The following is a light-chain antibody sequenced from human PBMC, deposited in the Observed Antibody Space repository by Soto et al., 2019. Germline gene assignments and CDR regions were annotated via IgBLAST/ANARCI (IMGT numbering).Light chain of an antibody. J-gene: IGKJ5*01. CDR1: QSISTF. V-gene: IGKV1-39*01. CDR2: AAS. Sequence: DIQLPQSPASLSASVRDRVTITGRACQSISTFLNLCQQKTGKAPKILIYAASSLQSGVPSRLSGSGSGTDFTLTISSLQPEDFATYYCQXSYSTPITCGQGTRLEI. CDR3: QXSYSTPIT.